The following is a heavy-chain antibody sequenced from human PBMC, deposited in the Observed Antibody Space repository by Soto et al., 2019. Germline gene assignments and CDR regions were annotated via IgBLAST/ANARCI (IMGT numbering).Heavy chain of an antibody. Sequence: QPQLQESGSGLVKPSQTLSLTCAVSGDSISSGGFSWSWIRQPPGKGLEWIGYIYHSGTSFYNPSCRGRDTVSVGQSNNPLSLKMKSVTAADTAVYYGARGRSVPAVNFAYWGLGTLVTV. CDR3: ARGRSVPAVNFAY. D-gene: IGHD2-2*01. CDR2: IYHSGTS. CDR1: GDSISSGGFS. V-gene: IGHV4-30-2*01. J-gene: IGHJ4*02.